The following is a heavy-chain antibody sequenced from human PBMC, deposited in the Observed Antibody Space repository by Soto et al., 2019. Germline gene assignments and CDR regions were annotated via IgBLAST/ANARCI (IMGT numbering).Heavy chain of an antibody. V-gene: IGHV3-7*05. Sequence: EVQLVESGGGLVQPGGSLRLSCAASGFTFSEYWMSWVRQAPGKGLECVANIKTDGSEKYYVDPVKGRFTISRDNAKNSLYLPMNSLRVEDTAVYYCASSMGRGGNDYWGQGTLVAVS. D-gene: IGHD3-10*01. CDR3: ASSMGRGGNDY. J-gene: IGHJ4*02. CDR2: IKTDGSEK. CDR1: GFTFSEYW.